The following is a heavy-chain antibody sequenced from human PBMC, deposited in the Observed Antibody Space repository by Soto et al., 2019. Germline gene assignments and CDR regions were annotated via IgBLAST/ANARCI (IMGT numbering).Heavy chain of an antibody. Sequence: SETLSLTCAVYGGSFSGYYWSWIRQPPGKGLEWIGEINHSGSTNYNPSLKSRVTIPVDTSKNQFSLKLSSVTAADTAVYYCARAYGSGSYYNSYYFDYWGQGTLVTVSS. CDR2: INHSGST. D-gene: IGHD3-10*01. CDR1: GGSFSGYY. CDR3: ARAYGSGSYYNSYYFDY. V-gene: IGHV4-34*01. J-gene: IGHJ4*02.